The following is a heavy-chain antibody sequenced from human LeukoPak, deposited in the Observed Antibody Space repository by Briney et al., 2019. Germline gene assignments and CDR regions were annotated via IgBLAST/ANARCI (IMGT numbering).Heavy chain of an antibody. CDR3: ARAGYCSSTSCYGRYYYYYMDV. D-gene: IGHD2-2*01. CDR2: INPNSGGT. CDR1: GYTFTGYY. V-gene: IGHV1-2*02. Sequence: ASVKVSCKASGYTFTGYYMHWVRQAPGQGLEWMGWINPNSGGTNYAQKFQGRVTMTRDTSISTAYMELSRLRSDDTAVYYCARAGYCSSTSCYGRYYYYYMDVWGKGTTVIVSS. J-gene: IGHJ6*03.